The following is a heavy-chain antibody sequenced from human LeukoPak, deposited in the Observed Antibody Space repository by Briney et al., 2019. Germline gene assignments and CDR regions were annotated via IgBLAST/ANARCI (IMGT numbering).Heavy chain of an antibody. J-gene: IGHJ4*02. CDR2: IYHSGST. V-gene: IGHV4-30-2*01. Sequence: SQTLSLTCAVSGGSISSGGYSWSWIRQPPGKGLEWIGYIYHSGSTYYNPPLKSRVTISVDRSKNQFSLKLSSVTAADTAVYYCARVGSSPGLFDYWGQGTLVTVSS. CDR3: ARVGSSPGLFDY. D-gene: IGHD6-13*01. CDR1: GGSISSGGYS.